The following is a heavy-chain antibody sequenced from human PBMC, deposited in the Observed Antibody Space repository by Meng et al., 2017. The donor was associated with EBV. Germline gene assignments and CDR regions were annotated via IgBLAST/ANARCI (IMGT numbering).Heavy chain of an antibody. CDR1: GGPFRYYA. CDR2: FLPRLGAP. CDR3: ASESGRGYTPDY. J-gene: IGHJ4*02. V-gene: IGHV1-69*01. D-gene: IGHD3-10*01. Sequence: VQFVQLAGEVKKPGSSVKVSCKTSGGPFRYYAISWVRQAPGQGLEWLGGFLPRLGAPNYAQKFHGRVKITADESTSTHYMDLSSLRSEDTAIYYCASESGRGYTPDYWGQGTLVTVSS.